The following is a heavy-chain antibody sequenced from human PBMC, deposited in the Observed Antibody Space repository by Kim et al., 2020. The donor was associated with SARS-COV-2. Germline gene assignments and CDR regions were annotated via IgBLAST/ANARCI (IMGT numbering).Heavy chain of an antibody. CDR3: ARPVAGSVWDV. Sequence: SDTLSLTCGVSGGSISSNNWWSWVRQPPGKGLEWIGDIYHSGTTNYNPSLKSRVTISVDKSKNQLSLNLRSMTAADTAVYYCARPVAGSVWDVWGQGTTVTVSS. J-gene: IGHJ6*02. V-gene: IGHV4-4*02. D-gene: IGHD6-19*01. CDR1: GGSISSNNW. CDR2: IYHSGTT.